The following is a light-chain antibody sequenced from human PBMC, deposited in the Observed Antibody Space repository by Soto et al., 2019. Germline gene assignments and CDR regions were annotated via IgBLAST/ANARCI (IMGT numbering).Light chain of an antibody. J-gene: IGLJ2*01. Sequence: QAVVTQPRSVSGSPGQSVTISCTGTGSDVGGYNYVSWYQQHPGKAPKLMIYDVSERPSGVPDRFSGSKSGNTASLTVSGLQAEDGADYYCSSYAGSNNPVVFGGGTKLTVL. CDR3: SSYAGSNNPVV. CDR1: GSDVGGYNY. V-gene: IGLV2-11*01. CDR2: DVS.